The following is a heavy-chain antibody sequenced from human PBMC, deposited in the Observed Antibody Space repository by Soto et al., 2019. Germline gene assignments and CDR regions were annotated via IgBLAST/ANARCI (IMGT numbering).Heavy chain of an antibody. D-gene: IGHD6-19*01. J-gene: IGHJ4*02. Sequence: PGETLKILCXGSGYSFTSYWIGWVRQMPGKGLEWMGIIYPDDSDTKYSPSFQGQVTISADKSISTAYLQWSSLKASDTAMYYCARSKVAGAGPGFDYWGQGSLVTVSS. V-gene: IGHV5-51*01. CDR3: ARSKVAGAGPGFDY. CDR1: GYSFTSYW. CDR2: IYPDDSDT.